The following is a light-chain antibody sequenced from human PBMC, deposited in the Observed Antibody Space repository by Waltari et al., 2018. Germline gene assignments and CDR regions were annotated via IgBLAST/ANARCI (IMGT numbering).Light chain of an antibody. CDR1: SGHSSNI. CDR3: ETVCHGTWV. CDR2: VNSDGRH. V-gene: IGLV4-69*01. J-gene: IGLJ3*02. Sequence: LVLTQSPSASTSLGASVKPTSSLSSGHSSNIIAVLQQHPGKGPRYLMQVNSDGRHRKGDEIPDRFSGSSSGAERYLTISSLQSEDEADYYCETVCHGTWVFGGGTNLTVL.